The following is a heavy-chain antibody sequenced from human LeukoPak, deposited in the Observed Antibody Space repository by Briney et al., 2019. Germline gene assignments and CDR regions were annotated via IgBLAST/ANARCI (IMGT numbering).Heavy chain of an antibody. CDR3: TKDLGKVIAAAGTSGFDT. CDR2: INRDGGST. V-gene: IGHV3-43*01. J-gene: IGHJ4*01. D-gene: IGHD6-13*01. CDR1: GFRFDDYT. Sequence: GGSLRLSCAASGFRFDDYTMHWVRQPPGKGLEWVSLINRDGGSTYYGDSVKGRFTISRDTSKNALYLQMHSLRSEDTALYYCTKDLGKVIAAAGTSGFDTWGRGTLVTVSS.